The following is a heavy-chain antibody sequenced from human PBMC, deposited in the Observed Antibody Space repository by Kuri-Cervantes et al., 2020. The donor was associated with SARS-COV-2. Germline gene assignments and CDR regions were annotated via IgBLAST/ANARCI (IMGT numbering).Heavy chain of an antibody. CDR1: GYTFTSYA. Sequence: ASEKVSCKASGYTFTSYAMIWVRQAPGQGLEWMGWINTNTGNPTYAQGFTGRFVFSLDTSVSTAFLQISSLQADDTAVYYCVDSISWQGFDYWGQGTLVTVSS. CDR2: INTNTGNP. V-gene: IGHV7-4-1*02. CDR3: VDSISWQGFDY. J-gene: IGHJ4*02. D-gene: IGHD6-13*01.